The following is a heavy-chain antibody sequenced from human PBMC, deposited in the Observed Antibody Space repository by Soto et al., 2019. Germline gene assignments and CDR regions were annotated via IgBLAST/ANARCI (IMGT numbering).Heavy chain of an antibody. CDR2: IYHSGST. CDR3: ARDVGYHYDGSPSGQFDF. V-gene: IGHV4-4*02. J-gene: IGHJ4*02. CDR1: GNSISTTNW. D-gene: IGHD3-22*01. Sequence: QVELQESGPGLVKPSGTLSLTCVVSGNSISTTNWWSWVRQSPGKGLEWIGEIYHSGSTNYNPSLKSRVTISVDKSKTQFSLKRTSVTAADTAVYYCARDVGYHYDGSPSGQFDFWGQATLVTVSS.